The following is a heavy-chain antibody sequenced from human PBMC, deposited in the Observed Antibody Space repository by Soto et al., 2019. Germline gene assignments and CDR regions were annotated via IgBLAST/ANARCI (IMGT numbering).Heavy chain of an antibody. D-gene: IGHD1-1*01. J-gene: IGHJ5*02. CDR2: IYYSGST. V-gene: IGHV4-31*03. CDR3: ARGGNSNWFDP. Sequence: SETLSLTCTVSGGSISSGGYYWSWIRQHPGKGLEWIGYIYYSGSTYYNPSLKSRVTISVDTSKNQFSLKLSSVTAADTAVYYCARGGNSNWFDPWGQGTLVTVSS. CDR1: GGSISSGGYY.